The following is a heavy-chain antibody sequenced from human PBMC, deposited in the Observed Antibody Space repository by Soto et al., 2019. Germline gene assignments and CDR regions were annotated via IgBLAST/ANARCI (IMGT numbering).Heavy chain of an antibody. CDR3: AISQDRGGRTTFIY. Sequence: PGGYLRLCCAVSGFTFDDNAMHWVRQAPEKGLEWVSGINWKSDRGYADSVKGRFTSFRDNGENSLYLQMNNMRAENTDLYYCAISQDRGGRTTFIYWGQGTQVTVSS. V-gene: IGHV3-9*01. J-gene: IGHJ4*02. D-gene: IGHD3-16*01. CDR1: GFTFDDNA. CDR2: INWKSDR.